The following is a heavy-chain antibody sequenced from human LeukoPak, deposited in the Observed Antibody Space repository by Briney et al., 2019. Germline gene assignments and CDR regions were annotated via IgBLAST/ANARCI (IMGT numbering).Heavy chain of an antibody. V-gene: IGHV3-23*01. CDR1: GFTFSDFA. Sequence: PGGSLRPSCAASGFTFSDFAMIWARQPPGKGLEWVSSTFQGGGEIHYADSVRGRFTISRDNSRSTLFLQMNSLRGEDTAIYYCATYRQVMLPFESWGQGTLVTVSS. J-gene: IGHJ4*02. D-gene: IGHD5-18*01. CDR2: TFQGGGEI. CDR3: ATYRQVMLPFES.